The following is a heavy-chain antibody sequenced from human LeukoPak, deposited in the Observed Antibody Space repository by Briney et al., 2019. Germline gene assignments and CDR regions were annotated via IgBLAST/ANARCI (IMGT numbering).Heavy chain of an antibody. CDR1: GFTFSDYY. J-gene: IGHJ4*02. D-gene: IGHD3-22*01. CDR3: ARAWYYYDSSGYYIDY. CDR2: ISSSGNII. V-gene: IGHV3-11*04. Sequence: GGSLRLSCAASGFTFSDYYMSWIRQAPGKGLEWVSYISSSGNIIYYADSVKGRFTISRDNSKNTLYLQMNSLRAEDTAVYYCARAWYYYDSSGYYIDYWGQGTLVTVSS.